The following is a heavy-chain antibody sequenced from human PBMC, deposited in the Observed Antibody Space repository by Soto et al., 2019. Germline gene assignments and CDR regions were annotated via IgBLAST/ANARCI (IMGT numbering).Heavy chain of an antibody. J-gene: IGHJ6*02. V-gene: IGHV3-23*01. D-gene: IGHD3-10*01. CDR2: ISGSGGST. CDR3: AKALGKWFGELLFAHRYYYYGMDV. CDR1: GFTFSSYA. Sequence: GGSLRLSCAASGFTFSSYAMSWVRQAPGKGLEWVSAISGSGGSTYYADSVKGRFTISRDNSKNTLYLQMNSLRAEDTAVYYCAKALGKWFGELLFAHRYYYYGMDVWGQGTTVTVSS.